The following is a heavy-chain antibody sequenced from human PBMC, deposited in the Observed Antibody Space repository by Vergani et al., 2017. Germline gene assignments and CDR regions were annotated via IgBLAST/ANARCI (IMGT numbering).Heavy chain of an antibody. Sequence: QVQLQESGPGLVKPSETLSLTCTVSGGSISSYYWSWIRQPPGKGLEWIASSYYSGSTYNNPSLKSRVTISVDTSTNQFSLKVSSVTVADTAVYFCARHSTVEWQVKLGWMVPWGQEILVTVSS. CDR2: SYYSGST. D-gene: IGHD6-19*01. CDR1: GGSISSYY. CDR3: ARHSTVEWQVKLGWMVP. J-gene: IGHJ5*02. V-gene: IGHV4-59*05.